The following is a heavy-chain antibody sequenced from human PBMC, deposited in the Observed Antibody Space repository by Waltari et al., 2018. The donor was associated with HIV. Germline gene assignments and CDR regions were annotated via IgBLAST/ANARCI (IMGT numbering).Heavy chain of an antibody. V-gene: IGHV3-66*01. D-gene: IGHD1-1*01. CDR3: VRERNTIKTTSYHFDY. J-gene: IGHJ4*02. Sequence: DVQLVESWGGLVQPGGSLRLSCAAAGFTVITHAVGWLRHAPGKGLEWVSLITHLGATFYADSVRARFTISRDTSMNTVHLQMDSLRAGDTAVYYCVRERNTIKTTSYHFDYWGQGTLVTVSS. CDR1: GFTVITHA. CDR2: ITHLGAT.